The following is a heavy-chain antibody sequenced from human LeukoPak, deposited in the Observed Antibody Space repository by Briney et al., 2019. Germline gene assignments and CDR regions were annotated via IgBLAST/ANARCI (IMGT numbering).Heavy chain of an antibody. J-gene: IGHJ3*01. CDR2: IYPGDSGP. V-gene: IGHV5-51*01. D-gene: IGHD1-26*01. Sequence: GESLKISCKVSGYSFTSYCIGWVREMPGKGLEWMGIIYPGDSGPTYSPSFQGQVTISVDKSINTAYLQWSSLQASDTAMYYCGMSGDRVPLQDDVFDVWGQGTMVTVST. CDR1: GYSFTSYC. CDR3: GMSGDRVPLQDDVFDV.